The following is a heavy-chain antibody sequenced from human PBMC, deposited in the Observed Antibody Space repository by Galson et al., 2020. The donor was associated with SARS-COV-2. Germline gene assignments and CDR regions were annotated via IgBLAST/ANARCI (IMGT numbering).Heavy chain of an antibody. CDR1: GVSITNNY. Sequence: TLSLTCSVSGVSITNNYWTWIRQSPGKGLEWIGYVYYDGSTNYNPSLKSRLSISVDTSKNQFSLKLNSVTTADTAVYYCASVDTSGYYIGAFDIWGQGTVVTVSS. V-gene: IGHV4-59*01. CDR3: ASVDTSGYYIGAFDI. J-gene: IGHJ3*02. CDR2: VYYDGST. D-gene: IGHD3-22*01.